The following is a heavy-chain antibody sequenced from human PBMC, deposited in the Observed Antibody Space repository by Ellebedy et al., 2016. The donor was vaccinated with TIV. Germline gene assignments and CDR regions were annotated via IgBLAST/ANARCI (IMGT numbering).Heavy chain of an antibody. CDR3: ARLLATGTRGYYYFTLGV. J-gene: IGHJ6*02. CDR2: IDPSDSYT. D-gene: IGHD1-1*01. V-gene: IGHV5-10-1*01. Sequence: GESLKISCKGSGYNFTNHWVTWVRQMPGKGLEWMGRIDPSDSYTSYSPSFQGHVTISTDKSISTVYLQWNSLKASDTAMYYCARLLATGTRGYYYFTLGVWGQGTTVTVSS. CDR1: GYNFTNHW.